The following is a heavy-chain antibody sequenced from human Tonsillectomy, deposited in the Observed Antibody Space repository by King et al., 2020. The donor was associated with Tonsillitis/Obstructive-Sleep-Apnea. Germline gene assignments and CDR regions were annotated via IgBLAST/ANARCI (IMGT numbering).Heavy chain of an antibody. CDR2: IYSGGST. J-gene: IGHJ3*02. CDR3: ARERGDYVGDAFDI. V-gene: IGHV3-66*01. CDR1: GFTVSSNY. Sequence: VQLVESGGGLVQPGGSLRLSCAASGFTVSSNYMSWVRQAPGKGLEWVSVIYSGGSTYYADSVKGRFTISRDNSKNTLYLQMNSLRAEDTAVYYSARERGDYVGDAFDIWGQGTMVTVSS. D-gene: IGHD4-17*01.